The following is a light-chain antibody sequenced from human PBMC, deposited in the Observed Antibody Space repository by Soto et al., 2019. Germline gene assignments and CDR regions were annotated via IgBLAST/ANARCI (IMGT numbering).Light chain of an antibody. CDR3: QQYNSYSGT. J-gene: IGKJ3*01. CDR2: AAS. Sequence: EVVVTQSPATLSVSPGERATLSCRASQSISSSNYLAWYQQKPGQAPRLLIFAASSRATGIPDRFSGSGSGTEFTLTISSLQPDDFATYYCQQYNSYSGTFGPGTKVDIK. CDR1: QSISSSNY. V-gene: IGKV3D-15*01.